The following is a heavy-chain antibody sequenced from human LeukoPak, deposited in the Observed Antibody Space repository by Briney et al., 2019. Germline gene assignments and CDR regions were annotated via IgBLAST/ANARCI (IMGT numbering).Heavy chain of an antibody. CDR3: ARIGRPAAFDI. Sequence: GGSLRLSCAASGFTFSDYYMSWIRQAPGKGLEWVSYITSSGSTIYYADSMKGRFTTSRDNAKHSLFLQLDSLRAEDTAVYYRARIGRPAAFDIWGQGTLVIVSS. CDR1: GFTFSDYY. V-gene: IGHV3-11*01. CDR2: ITSSGSTI. J-gene: IGHJ3*02. D-gene: IGHD6-6*01.